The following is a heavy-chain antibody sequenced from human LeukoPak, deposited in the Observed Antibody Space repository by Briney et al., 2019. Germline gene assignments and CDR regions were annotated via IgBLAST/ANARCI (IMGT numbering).Heavy chain of an antibody. CDR3: AKTRVTMIVPTWN. V-gene: IGHV3-30*18. CDR2: ISYDGSNK. J-gene: IGHJ4*02. Sequence: GGSLRLSCAASGFTFSSYGMHWVRQAPGKGLEWVAVISYDGSNKYYADSVKGRFTISRDNSKNTLYLQMNSLRAEDTAVYYCAKTRVTMIVPTWNWGQGTLVTVSS. CDR1: GFTFSSYG. D-gene: IGHD3-22*01.